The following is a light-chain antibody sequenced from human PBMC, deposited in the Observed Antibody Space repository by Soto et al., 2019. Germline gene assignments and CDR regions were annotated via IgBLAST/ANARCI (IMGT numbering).Light chain of an antibody. J-gene: IGKJ1*01. Sequence: EIVLTQSPGTLSLSPGERATLSCRASQSVSSSYLAWYQQKPGQAPRLLIYGASSRATGIPDRFSGSGSGTDFTLTISRLEPVDFAVYYCQQYGSVSWTFGQGTSVDIK. CDR2: GAS. V-gene: IGKV3-20*01. CDR1: QSVSSSY. CDR3: QQYGSVSWT.